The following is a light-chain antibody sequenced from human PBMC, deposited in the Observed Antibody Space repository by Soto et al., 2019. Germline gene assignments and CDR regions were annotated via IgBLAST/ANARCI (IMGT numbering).Light chain of an antibody. J-gene: IGKJ4*01. Sequence: EIVLTQSPGTLSLSPGERATLSCRASQSVSSSYLAWYQQKPGQAPRLLIYGASSRATGIPARFSGSGSGTDFTLTISRLEPEDFAVYYCQQYGSSPPELTFGGGTKVEIK. CDR3: QQYGSSPPELT. CDR1: QSVSSSY. CDR2: GAS. V-gene: IGKV3-20*01.